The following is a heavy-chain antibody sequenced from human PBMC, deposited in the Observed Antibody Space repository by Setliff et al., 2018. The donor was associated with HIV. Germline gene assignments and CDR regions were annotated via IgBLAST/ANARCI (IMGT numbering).Heavy chain of an antibody. V-gene: IGHV1-3*01. Sequence: ASVKVSCKASGYTFTNHAMHWVRQAPGQGLEWMGWINVGNGNTKYSQKFQGRVTMTRDTSTSTLYMELSSLRSEDTAVYYCARDATYDYVWGTSSLVLDYWGQGTLVTVSS. CDR3: ARDATYDYVWGTSSLVLDY. CDR1: GYTFTNHA. J-gene: IGHJ4*02. D-gene: IGHD3-16*01. CDR2: INVGNGNT.